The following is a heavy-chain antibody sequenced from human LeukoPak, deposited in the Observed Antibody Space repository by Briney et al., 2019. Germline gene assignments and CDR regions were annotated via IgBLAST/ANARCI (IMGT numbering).Heavy chain of an antibody. V-gene: IGHV4-59*01. Sequence: SETLSLTCTVSGGSISSYFWSWIRQPPGKGLEWIAYIYYTGSTTYNPSLMSRVTMSIDTSKNQFSLNLSSVTAADTAVYYCAKVRGNDYGDYCLDPWGHGTLVTVSS. D-gene: IGHD4-17*01. CDR1: GGSISSYF. CDR3: AKVRGNDYGDYCLDP. J-gene: IGHJ5*02. CDR2: IYYTGST.